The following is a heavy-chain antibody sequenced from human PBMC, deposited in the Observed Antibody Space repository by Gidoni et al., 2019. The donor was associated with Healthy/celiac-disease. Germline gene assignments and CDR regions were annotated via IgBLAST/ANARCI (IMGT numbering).Heavy chain of an antibody. J-gene: IGHJ3*02. V-gene: IGHV4-39*07. CDR1: GGSISSSSYY. CDR3: AEGQRGWFNHGAFDI. D-gene: IGHD6-19*01. CDR2: IYYSGST. Sequence: QLQLQESGPGLVKPSETLSLTCTVSGGSISSSSYYWGWIRQPPGKGLEWIGIIYYSGSTYYNPSLKSRVTISVDTSKNQFSLKLSSVTAADTAVYYCAEGQRGWFNHGAFDIWGQGTMVTVS.